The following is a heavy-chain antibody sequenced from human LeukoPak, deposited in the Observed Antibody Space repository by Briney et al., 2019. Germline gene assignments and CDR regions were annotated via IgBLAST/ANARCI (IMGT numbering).Heavy chain of an antibody. V-gene: IGHV1-2*06. J-gene: IGHJ4*02. CDR1: GYNFAGYY. CDR3: VRESGGYYGGAFDY. Sequence: ASVKVSCKASGYNFAGYYIHWVRQAPGQGLEWMGRINPRDGETNFAQKFQGRVTMTRDTSISTAYMELSGLRSDDTAVYYCVRESGGYYGGAFDYWGQGTLVAVSS. D-gene: IGHD3-22*01. CDR2: INPRDGET.